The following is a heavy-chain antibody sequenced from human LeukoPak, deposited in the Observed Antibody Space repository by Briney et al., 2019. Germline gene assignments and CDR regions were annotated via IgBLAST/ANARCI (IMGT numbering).Heavy chain of an antibody. Sequence: GGSLRLSCAASGFTVSSNYMSRVRQAPGKGLEWVSVIYSGGSTYYADSVKGRFTISRDNSKNTLYLQMNSLRAEDTAVYYCAREEYYYDSSGYYYFDYWGQGTLDTVSS. V-gene: IGHV3-66*02. D-gene: IGHD3-22*01. J-gene: IGHJ4*02. CDR2: IYSGGST. CDR1: GFTVSSNY. CDR3: AREEYYYDSSGYYYFDY.